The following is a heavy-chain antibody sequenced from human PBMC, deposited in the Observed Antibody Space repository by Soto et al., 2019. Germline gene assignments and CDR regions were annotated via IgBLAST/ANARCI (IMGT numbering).Heavy chain of an antibody. V-gene: IGHV5-10-1*01. Sequence: EVQLVQSGEEVKKPGESLRISCQGSGNSFTDYWITWARQMPGKGLEWMGRTDPSDSYTNYNPSFQGHVTISADKSIGIAYLQWGSLKASDTAIYYCASHRGFSGYDAYWGQGTLVTVSS. CDR2: TDPSDSYT. CDR3: ASHRGFSGYDAY. CDR1: GNSFTDYW. D-gene: IGHD5-12*01. J-gene: IGHJ4*02.